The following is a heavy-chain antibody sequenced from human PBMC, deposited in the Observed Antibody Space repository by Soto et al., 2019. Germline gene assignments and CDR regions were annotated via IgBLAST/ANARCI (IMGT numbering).Heavy chain of an antibody. CDR1: GFTFSSYS. CDR3: ALPGDPNYYDSSGYYSIFDY. D-gene: IGHD3-22*01. V-gene: IGHV3-21*01. Sequence: EVQLVESGGGLVKPGGSLRLSCAASGFTFSSYSMNWVRQAPGKGLEWVSSISSSSSYIYYADSVKGRFTISRDNAKNSLYLQMNGLRAEDTAVYYCALPGDPNYYDSSGYYSIFDYWGQGTLVTVSS. CDR2: ISSSSSYI. J-gene: IGHJ4*02.